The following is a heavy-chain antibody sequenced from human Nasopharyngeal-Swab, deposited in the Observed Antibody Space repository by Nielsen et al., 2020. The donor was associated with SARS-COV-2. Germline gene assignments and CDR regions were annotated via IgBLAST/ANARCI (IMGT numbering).Heavy chain of an antibody. Sequence: GESLKISCAASGFTFSRNGMHWVRQAPGKGLEWVAVISYDGNYKYYADSVKGRFTISRDDPENTLYLQMNSLRPEDTAVYYCAKESSTYYYDNWGQGTLVTVSS. D-gene: IGHD2-2*01. J-gene: IGHJ4*02. CDR2: ISYDGNYK. V-gene: IGHV3-30*18. CDR1: GFTFSRNG. CDR3: AKESSTYYYDN.